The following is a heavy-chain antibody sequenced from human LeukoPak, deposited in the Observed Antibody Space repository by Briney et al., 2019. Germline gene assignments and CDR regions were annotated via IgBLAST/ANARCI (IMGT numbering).Heavy chain of an antibody. V-gene: IGHV1-8*03. CDR1: GYTFTSYD. CDR3: ARGRDGYNFGYFDL. D-gene: IGHD5-24*01. CDR2: MTPNSGYT. J-gene: IGHJ2*01. Sequence: GASVRLSCKASGYTFTSYDINWVRQATGQGLEWMGWMTPNSGYTAYAQKFQGRVTITRNTSITTAYMELSSLRFEDTAVYYCARGRDGYNFGYFDLWGRGTLVTVSS.